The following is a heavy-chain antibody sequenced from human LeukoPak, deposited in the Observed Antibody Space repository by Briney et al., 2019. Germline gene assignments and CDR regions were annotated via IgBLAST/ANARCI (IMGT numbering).Heavy chain of an antibody. CDR2: IKADGTGK. V-gene: IGHV3-7*01. J-gene: IGHJ4*01. CDR1: GFTFSSSW. CDR3: ARDRGWQQFDY. Sequence: GGSLRLSCVASGFTFSSSWMTWVRQAPGMGLERVADIKADGTGKYYVDSVRGRFSISRDNAKNSLYLELNSLRAEDTGVYFCARDRGWQQFDYWGQGTLVTVSS. D-gene: IGHD5-24*01.